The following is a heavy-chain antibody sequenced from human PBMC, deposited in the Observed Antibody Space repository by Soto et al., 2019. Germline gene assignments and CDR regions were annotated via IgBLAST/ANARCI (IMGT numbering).Heavy chain of an antibody. CDR1: GFTFSRYW. CDR2: IDSYGSAT. V-gene: IGHV3-74*01. Sequence: GGSLRLSCAASGFTFSRYWMHWVRQAPGKGLVWVSRIDSYGSATSQVDSVEGRFTISRDNAKNTLYLQMNSLRAEDTAVYYCARGWVEGLSRQPPTDCWGQGTLVTVSS. CDR3: ARGWVEGLSRQPPTDC. D-gene: IGHD3-3*01. J-gene: IGHJ4*02.